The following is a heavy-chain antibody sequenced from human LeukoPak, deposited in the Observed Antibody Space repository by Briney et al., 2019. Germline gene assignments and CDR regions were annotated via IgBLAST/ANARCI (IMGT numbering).Heavy chain of an antibody. CDR3: ARLRLIFGVGNEIYYYYMDV. CDR2: IYYSGST. CDR1: GGSISSGDYY. J-gene: IGHJ6*03. V-gene: IGHV4-30-4*08. D-gene: IGHD3-3*01. Sequence: PSETLSLTCTVSGGSISSGDYYWSWIRQPPGKGLEWIGYIYYSGSTYYNPSLKSRVTISVDTSKNQFSLKLSSVTAADTAVYFCARLRLIFGVGNEIYYYYMDVWRKGTTVTVSS.